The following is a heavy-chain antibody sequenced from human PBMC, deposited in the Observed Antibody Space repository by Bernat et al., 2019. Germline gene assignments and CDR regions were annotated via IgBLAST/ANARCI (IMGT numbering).Heavy chain of an antibody. CDR1: GFTVSSNY. CDR2: IYSGGST. CDR3: ARDAKPYSSSSDNWFDP. D-gene: IGHD6-6*01. J-gene: IGHJ5*02. V-gene: IGHV3-66*01. Sequence: EVQLLESGGGLVQPGGSLRLSCAASGFTVSSNYMSWVRQAPGKGLEWVSVIYSGGSTYYADSVKGRFTISRDNSKNTLYLQMNSLRAEDTAVYYCARDAKPYSSSSDNWFDPWGQGTLVTVSS.